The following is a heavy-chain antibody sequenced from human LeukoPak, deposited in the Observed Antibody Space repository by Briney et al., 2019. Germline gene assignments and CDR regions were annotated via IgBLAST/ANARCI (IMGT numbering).Heavy chain of an antibody. J-gene: IGHJ4*02. D-gene: IGHD3-3*01. CDR1: GFTFSSYA. CDR2: INRSGGSI. CDR3: AKSGTFLEWLLADYFDY. V-gene: IGHV3-23*01. Sequence: PGGSLRLSCAASGFTFSSYAMSWVRQAPGNGLEWVSVINRSGGSIHYADSVKGRVTISRDNSKNTLYLQMNSLRADDTAVYYCAKSGTFLEWLLADYFDYWGQGIVVTVSS.